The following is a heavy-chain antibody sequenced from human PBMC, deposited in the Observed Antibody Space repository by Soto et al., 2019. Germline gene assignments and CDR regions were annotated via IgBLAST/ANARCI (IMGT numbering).Heavy chain of an antibody. D-gene: IGHD3-22*01. CDR2: ISAYNGNT. J-gene: IGHJ5*02. Sequence: SVKVSCKSSVYPFTGYGISWVRQAPGQGLEWMGWISAYNGNTNYEQKLQGRVTMTTDTSTSTAYMELRSLRSDDTAVYYCARDPELYSSGYYNWFDPWGQGTLVTGSS. CDR3: ARDPELYSSGYYNWFDP. CDR1: VYPFTGYG. V-gene: IGHV1-18*01.